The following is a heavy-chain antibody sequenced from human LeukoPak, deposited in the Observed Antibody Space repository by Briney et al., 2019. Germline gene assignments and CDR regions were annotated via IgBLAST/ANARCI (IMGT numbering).Heavy chain of an antibody. Sequence: ASVKVSCKASGYTFTGQYLYWARQTPGQGLEWMGWINPKTGDTDSAQNFQGSVTMTRDTSITTVYMELSSLTSDDTAVYYCARGYYGMDVWGQGTTVTVSS. V-gene: IGHV1-2*02. J-gene: IGHJ6*02. CDR2: INPKTGDT. CDR1: GYTFTGQY. CDR3: ARGYYGMDV.